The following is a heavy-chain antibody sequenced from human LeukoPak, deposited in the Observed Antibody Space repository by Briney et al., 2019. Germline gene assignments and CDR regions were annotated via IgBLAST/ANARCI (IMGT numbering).Heavy chain of an antibody. D-gene: IGHD1-7*01. CDR3: ARVGGITGTTD. CDR1: GGTFSSYA. V-gene: IGHV1-69*05. J-gene: IGHJ4*02. Sequence: ASVKVSCKASGGTFSSYAISWVRRAPGQGLEWMGGIIPIFGTANYAQKFQGRVTITTDESTSTAYMELSSLRSEDTAVYYCARVGGITGTTDWGQGTLVTVSS. CDR2: IIPIFGTA.